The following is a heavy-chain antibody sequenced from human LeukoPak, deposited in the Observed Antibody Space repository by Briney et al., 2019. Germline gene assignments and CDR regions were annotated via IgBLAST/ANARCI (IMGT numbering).Heavy chain of an antibody. J-gene: IGHJ4*02. CDR3: AGDID. Sequence: PSETLSLTCSVSDGSISNGDYYWGWIRQPPGKGLEWIGSIYHSGSTYYNPSLKSRVTISVDTSKNQFSLKLSSVTAADTAVYYCAGDIDWGQGALVTVSS. CDR1: DGSISNGDYY. D-gene: IGHD3-16*02. V-gene: IGHV4-39*07. CDR2: IYHSGST.